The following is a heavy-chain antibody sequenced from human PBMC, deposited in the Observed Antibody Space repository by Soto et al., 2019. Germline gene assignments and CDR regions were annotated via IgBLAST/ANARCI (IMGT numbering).Heavy chain of an antibody. CDR1: GFTLSNYY. CDR3: ARGGVPAALDI. J-gene: IGHJ3*02. Sequence: EVQLVESGGGLVQPGGSLRLSCAVSGFTLSNYYMHWARQAPGKGLVWVSHINGDGTITDYADSVKGRFAISRDNARNTLYLQMNSLRAEDTAVYYCARGGVPAALDIWGEGTMVPASS. V-gene: IGHV3-74*01. D-gene: IGHD3-10*01. CDR2: INGDGTIT.